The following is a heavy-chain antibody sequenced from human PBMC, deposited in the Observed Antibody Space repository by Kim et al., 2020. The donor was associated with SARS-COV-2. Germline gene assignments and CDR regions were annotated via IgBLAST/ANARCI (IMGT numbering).Heavy chain of an antibody. V-gene: IGHV3-30*18. J-gene: IGHJ3*02. D-gene: IGHD1-26*01. CDR3: AKLVGANAFDI. Sequence: GGSLRLSCAASGFTFSSYGMHWVRQATGKGLEWVAVISYDGSNKYYADSVKGRFTISRDNSKNTLYLQMNSLRAEDTAVYYCAKLVGANAFDIWGQGTMV. CDR1: GFTFSSYG. CDR2: ISYDGSNK.